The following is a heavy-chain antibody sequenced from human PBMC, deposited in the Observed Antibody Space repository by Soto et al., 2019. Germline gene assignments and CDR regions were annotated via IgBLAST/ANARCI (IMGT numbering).Heavy chain of an antibody. D-gene: IGHD3-22*01. CDR3: AKDYYYDSSGYAIPDY. Sequence: GGSLRLSCAASGFTFSTYAMTWVRQVPGKGLEWVSAIRGSGASTYYADSVKGRFTISRDNSKNTLFLQMNSLRVEDTALYYCAKDYYYDSSGYAIPDYWGRGTLVTVSS. J-gene: IGHJ4*02. CDR1: GFTFSTYA. V-gene: IGHV3-23*01. CDR2: IRGSGAST.